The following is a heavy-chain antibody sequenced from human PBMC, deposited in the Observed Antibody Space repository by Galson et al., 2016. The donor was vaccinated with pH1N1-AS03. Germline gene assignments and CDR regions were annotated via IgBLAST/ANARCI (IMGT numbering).Heavy chain of an antibody. V-gene: IGHV1-46*01. CDR3: ARVSAGLTGYYYAIDV. J-gene: IGHJ6*02. D-gene: IGHD4/OR15-4a*01. CDR2: INPSDGNT. CDR1: GYTFTSYY. Sequence: SVKVSCKASGYTFTSYYIHWVRQAPGQGREWMGIINPSDGNTNYAQRFQGRVTMTRDTSTSTVYIELSSLRSDDTAVYYCARVSAGLTGYYYAIDVLGQGTTVTVSS.